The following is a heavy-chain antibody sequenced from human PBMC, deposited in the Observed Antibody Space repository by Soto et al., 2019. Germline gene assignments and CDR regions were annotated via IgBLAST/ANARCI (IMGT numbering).Heavy chain of an antibody. Sequence: QEQLVESGGGLVKPGGSLRLSCAASGFTMSDYYMTWIRQAPGKGLERIAYISTNSRYIKYSDSVKGRFTISRDDANNSLYLQMNRLRVEDTATYYCARVYDVLTSAWLDPWGQGTLVTVSS. V-gene: IGHV3-11*05. J-gene: IGHJ5*02. CDR2: ISTNSRYI. D-gene: IGHD3-9*01. CDR1: GFTMSDYY. CDR3: ARVYDVLTSAWLDP.